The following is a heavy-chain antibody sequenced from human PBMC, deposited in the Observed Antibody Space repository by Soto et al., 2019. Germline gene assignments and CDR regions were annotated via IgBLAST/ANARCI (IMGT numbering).Heavy chain of an antibody. CDR1: GYTFTSYA. V-gene: IGHV1-3*01. D-gene: IGHD3-10*01. CDR2: INAGNGNT. Sequence: QVQLVQSGAEVNKPGASVKVSCKASGYTFTSYAMHWVRQAPGQRLEWMGWINAGNGNTKYSQKFQGRVTITRDTSASTAYMELSSLRSEETAVYYCASQTHMVRGVITPPGYYMDVWGKGTTVTVSS. J-gene: IGHJ6*03. CDR3: ASQTHMVRGVITPPGYYMDV.